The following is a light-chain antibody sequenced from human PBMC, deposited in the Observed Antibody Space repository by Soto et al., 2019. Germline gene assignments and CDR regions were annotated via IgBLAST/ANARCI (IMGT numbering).Light chain of an antibody. CDR1: SGHSSYA. J-gene: IGLJ3*02. CDR3: QTWGTGIWV. CDR2: LNSDGSH. Sequence: QSVLTQSPSASASLGASVKLTCTLSSGHSSYAIAWHQQQPEKGPRYLMKLNSDGSHSKGDGIPDRFSGSSSGAERYLTISSLQSEDEADYYCQTWGTGIWVFGGGTQLTV. V-gene: IGLV4-69*01.